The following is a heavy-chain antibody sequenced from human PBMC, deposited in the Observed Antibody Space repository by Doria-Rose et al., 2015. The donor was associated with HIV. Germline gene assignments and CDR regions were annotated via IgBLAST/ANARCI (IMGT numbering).Heavy chain of an antibody. CDR2: IVSDDER. J-gene: IGHJ4*02. Sequence: SGPVLVKPTENLTLTCTVSGVSLSSPGMGVSWIRQPPATALEWLAYIVSDDERSYRTSLKSRLTISRGTSKSQVVLTMTDMGPVDTATYYCARIKSSRWYHKYYFDFWGQGTLVIVSA. CDR1: GVSLSSPGMG. V-gene: IGHV2-26*01. D-gene: IGHD6-13*01. CDR3: ARIKSSRWYHKYYFDF.